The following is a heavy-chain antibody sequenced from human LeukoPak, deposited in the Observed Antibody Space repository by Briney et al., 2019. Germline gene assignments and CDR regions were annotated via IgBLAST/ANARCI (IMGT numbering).Heavy chain of an antibody. D-gene: IGHD3-10*01. V-gene: IGHV3-66*01. CDR2: IYSGGST. CDR3: ARDAGGYYNGMDV. J-gene: IGHJ6*02. Sequence: GGSLRLSCAASGFTFSSYAMSWVRQAPGKGLEWVSVIYSGGSTYYADSVKGRFTISRDNSKNTLYLQMDSLRAEDTAVYYCARDAGGYYNGMDVWGQGTTVTVSS. CDR1: GFTFSSYA.